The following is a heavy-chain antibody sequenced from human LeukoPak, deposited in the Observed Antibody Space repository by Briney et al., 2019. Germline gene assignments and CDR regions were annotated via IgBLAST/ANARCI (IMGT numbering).Heavy chain of an antibody. CDR2: IKEDESEK. V-gene: IGHV3-7*05. Sequence: GGSLRLSCAASGVIVSRYWMNWVRQAPGKGLEWVANIKEDESEKHYVDSVRGRFTISRDTAKNSLFLQLTCLRPDDTAVYYCAVGYGGYSGQGILVTVSS. D-gene: IGHD4-23*01. J-gene: IGHJ4*02. CDR3: AVGYGGY. CDR1: GVIVSRYW.